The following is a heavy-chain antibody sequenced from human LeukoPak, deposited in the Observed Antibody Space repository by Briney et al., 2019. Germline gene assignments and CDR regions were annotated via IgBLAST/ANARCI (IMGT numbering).Heavy chain of an antibody. CDR1: GISISSGDYS. V-gene: IGHV4-30-2*01. J-gene: IGHJ2*01. D-gene: IGHD3-10*01. CDR3: ARGPDWYFDL. Sequence: SETLSLTCAVSGISISSGDYSWSWIRQPPGKGLEWIGYIYHSGSTYYNPSLKSRVAISVDRSKNQFSLNLISVTAADTAVYYCARGPDWYFDLWGRGTLVTVSS. CDR2: IYHSGST.